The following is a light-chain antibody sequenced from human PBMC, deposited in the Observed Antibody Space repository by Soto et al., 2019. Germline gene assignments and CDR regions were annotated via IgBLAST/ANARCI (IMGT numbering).Light chain of an antibody. CDR1: SSDIIGYDY. CDR2: EIS. J-gene: IGLJ2*01. V-gene: IGLV2-14*01. CDR3: TSYTTTNTVV. Sequence: QSALTQPASVSGSPGQSIAISCTGTSSDIIGYDYVSWYQQHPGKAPKLMIYEISNRPSGVSNRFSGSKSGNTASLTISGLQAADEADYYCTSYTTTNTVVFGGGTKLTVL.